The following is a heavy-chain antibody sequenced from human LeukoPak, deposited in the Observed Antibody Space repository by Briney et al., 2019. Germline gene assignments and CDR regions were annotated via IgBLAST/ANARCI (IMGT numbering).Heavy chain of an antibody. J-gene: IGHJ6*02. CDR2: ISSSGGTT. CDR3: AKHRDYDTKWHGMDV. D-gene: IGHD3-22*01. CDR1: GFTFNSYA. Sequence: GGSLRLSCAASGFTFNSYAMSWVRQAPGKGLEWVSVISSSGGTTYSADSVRGPFTISRDNSKNTLYLQMNSLRVEDTALYYCAKHRDYDTKWHGMDVWGQGTTVTVSS. V-gene: IGHV3-23*01.